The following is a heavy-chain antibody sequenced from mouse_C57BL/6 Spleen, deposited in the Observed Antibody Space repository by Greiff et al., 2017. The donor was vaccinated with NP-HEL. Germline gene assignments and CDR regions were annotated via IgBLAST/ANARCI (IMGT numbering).Heavy chain of an antibody. V-gene: IGHV1-82*01. CDR2: IYPGDGDT. CDR1: GYAFSSSW. D-gene: IGHD2-4*01. J-gene: IGHJ3*01. CDR3: ARFDYPFAY. Sequence: VQLQQSGPELVKPGASVKISCKASGYAFSSSWINWVKQRPGKGLEWIGRIYPGDGDTNYNGKFKGKATLTADKSSSTAYMQLSSLTSEDSAVYFCARFDYPFAYWGQGTLVTVSA.